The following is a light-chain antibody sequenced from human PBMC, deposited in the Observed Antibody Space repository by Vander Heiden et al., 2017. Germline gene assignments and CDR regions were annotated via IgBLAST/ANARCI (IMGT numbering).Light chain of an antibody. Sequence: AIQMTQSPSSLSASVGDSVSITCRASQGIGNDLGWYQMKPGKAPNLLIYNAFSLQSGVPSRFGGSKSGTEFTLTISSLQPEDFATYYCLQDSSYPYTFGQGTKLEIK. CDR2: NAF. CDR1: QGIGND. J-gene: IGKJ2*01. CDR3: LQDSSYPYT. V-gene: IGKV1-6*01.